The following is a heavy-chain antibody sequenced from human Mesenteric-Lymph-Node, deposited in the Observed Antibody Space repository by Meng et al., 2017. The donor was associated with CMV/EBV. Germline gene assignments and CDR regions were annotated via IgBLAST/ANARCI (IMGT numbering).Heavy chain of an antibody. CDR1: GGSVSSGSYY. CDR2: IYYSGST. V-gene: IGHV4-61*01. D-gene: IGHD6-6*01. J-gene: IGHJ3*02. CDR3: ATEEAARQYAFDI. Sequence: GSLRLSCTVSGGSVSSGSYYWSWIRQPPGKGLEWIGYIYYSGSTNYIPSLKSRVTISVDTSKNQFSLKLSSVTAADTAVYYCATEEAARQYAFDIWGQGTMVTVSS.